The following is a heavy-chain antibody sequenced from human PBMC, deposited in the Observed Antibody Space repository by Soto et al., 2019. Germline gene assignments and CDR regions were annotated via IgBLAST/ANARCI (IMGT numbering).Heavy chain of an antibody. V-gene: IGHV3-30*18. D-gene: IGHD6-19*01. CDR2: ISYDGTKT. Sequence: QVQLVESGGGVVQPGRSLRVYCAASGFTFSIYAMHWVRQAPGTGLEWVAVISYDGTKTYYADSVKGRFTISRDNSKNTVYLQMNSLRDEVTAVYYCAKDRGPRRQWLIDQFDYWGQGTLVTVS. CDR3: AKDRGPRRQWLIDQFDY. J-gene: IGHJ4*02. CDR1: GFTFSIYA.